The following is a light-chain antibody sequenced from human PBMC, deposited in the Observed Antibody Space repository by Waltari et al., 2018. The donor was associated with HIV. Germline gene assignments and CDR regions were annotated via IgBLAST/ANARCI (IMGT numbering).Light chain of an antibody. CDR3: QQSYNSPIS. CDR1: QGISRY. Sequence: DIEMTQSPSSLSASVGDRVTFTCRASQGISRYLNWYQQKPGKSPKLLIFSAFDLHSGVPSRFRDSGSGTDFTLTISSRQPEDFATYYCQQSYNSPISFGQGTRLDIK. V-gene: IGKV1-39*01. J-gene: IGKJ5*01. CDR2: SAF.